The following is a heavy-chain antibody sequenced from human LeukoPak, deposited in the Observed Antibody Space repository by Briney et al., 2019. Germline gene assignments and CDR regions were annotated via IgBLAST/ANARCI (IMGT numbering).Heavy chain of an antibody. D-gene: IGHD3-3*01. Sequence: SETLSLTCTVSGGSISSSSYCWGWIRQPPGKGLEWIGSIYYSGSTYYNPSLKSRVTISVDTSKNQFSLKLSSVTAADTAVYYCARVTLVTIFGVGTWGQGTLVTVSS. J-gene: IGHJ5*02. CDR3: ARVTLVTIFGVGT. CDR1: GGSISSSSYC. CDR2: IYYSGST. V-gene: IGHV4-39*07.